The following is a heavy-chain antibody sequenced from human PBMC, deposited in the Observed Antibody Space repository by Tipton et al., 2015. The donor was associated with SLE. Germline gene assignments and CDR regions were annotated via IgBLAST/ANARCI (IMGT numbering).Heavy chain of an antibody. CDR3: AGCGSGILDAFDI. J-gene: IGHJ3*02. CDR1: GGSLSSHY. D-gene: IGHD3-10*01. Sequence: TLSLTCTVSGGSLSSHYWSWIRQPPGKGLEWIGYIYYSGSTNYTPSLKSRVTMSVDTSKNQFSLKLSSVIAADTAVYYCAGCGSGILDAFDIWGQGTMVTVSS. V-gene: IGHV4-59*11. CDR2: IYYSGST.